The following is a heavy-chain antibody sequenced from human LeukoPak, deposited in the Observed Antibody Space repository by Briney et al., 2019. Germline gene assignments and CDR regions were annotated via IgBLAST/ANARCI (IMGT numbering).Heavy chain of an antibody. D-gene: IGHD3-22*01. CDR1: GFTFDDYG. V-gene: IGHV3-20*01. CDR3: ARALAYDSSGSITAPYYYYMDV. Sequence: GGSLRLSCAASGFTFDDYGMSWVRQAPGKGLEWVSGINWNGGSTGYAASVKGGFTISRDNAKNSLYLQMNSLRAEDTALYHCARALAYDSSGSITAPYYYYMDVWGKGTTVTVSS. CDR2: INWNGGST. J-gene: IGHJ6*03.